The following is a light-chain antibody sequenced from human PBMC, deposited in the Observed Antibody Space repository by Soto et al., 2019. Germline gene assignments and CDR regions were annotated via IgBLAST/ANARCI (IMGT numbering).Light chain of an antibody. CDR1: SSDVGGSNY. V-gene: IGLV2-14*03. Sequence: QSALTQPASVSGSPGQSITISCTGTSSDVGGSNYVSWYQYHPGKAPKLIIYDVSTRPSWVSSRFSGSKSGTTASLTISGLQPEDEADYYCSSYTGSSTRYVFGSGTKLTVL. CDR3: SSYTGSSTRYV. CDR2: DVS. J-gene: IGLJ1*01.